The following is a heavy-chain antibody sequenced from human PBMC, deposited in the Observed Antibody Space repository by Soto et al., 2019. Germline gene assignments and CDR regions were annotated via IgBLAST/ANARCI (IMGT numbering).Heavy chain of an antibody. J-gene: IGHJ4*02. CDR1: GFTFSSDS. D-gene: IGHD2-15*01. V-gene: IGHV3-21*01. CDR2: ISSSSSYI. CDR3: ATGHCSGASCYLFDS. Sequence: GGSLRLSCAASGFTFSSDSMNWVRQAPGKGLEWVSSISSSSSYIYYADSVKGRFTISRDNAKNSLYLQMNSLRAEDTAVYYCATGHCSGASCYLFDSWRQAPLVTVPS.